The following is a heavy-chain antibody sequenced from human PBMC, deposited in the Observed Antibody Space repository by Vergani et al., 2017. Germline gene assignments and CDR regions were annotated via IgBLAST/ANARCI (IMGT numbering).Heavy chain of an antibody. CDR2: MDYSGST. J-gene: IGHJ4*01. CDR3: ASKRGACRAAYCHSNDF. D-gene: IGHD2-15*01. Sequence: QVQLQESGPGQVKPSETLYLTCTVSGDSVISTEYHWGWIRQPPGKGLEWIGCMDYSGSTSYNPSLESRITISFETPKNQFSLRLTSVTAADTAVYYCASKRGACRAAYCHSNDFWGPGTLVGVSS. V-gene: IGHV4-39*01. CDR1: GDSVISTEYH.